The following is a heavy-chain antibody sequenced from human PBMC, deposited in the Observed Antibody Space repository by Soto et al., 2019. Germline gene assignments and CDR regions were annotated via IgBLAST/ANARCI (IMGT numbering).Heavy chain of an antibody. D-gene: IGHD3-10*01. J-gene: IGHJ4*02. CDR1: GASITYGAYS. Sequence: PSETLSLTCTVSGASITYGAYSWSWIRQTPGKGLEWIGYINHLETTFYNPSFESRLTLSIDRTKNQFSLNLKSMSAADRAVYFCARGGAFDSSDYWGQGILVTVFS. CDR2: INHLETT. V-gene: IGHV4-30-2*01. CDR3: ARGGAFDSSDY.